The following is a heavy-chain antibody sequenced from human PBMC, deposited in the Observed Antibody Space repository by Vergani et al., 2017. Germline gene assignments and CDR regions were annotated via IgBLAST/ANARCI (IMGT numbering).Heavy chain of an antibody. CDR3: AKESDGGWQLVLSLRRHRTRVSGYFDY. Sequence: EVQLLESGGGLVQPGGSLRLSCAASGFTFSSYAMSWVRQAPGKGLEWVSAISGSGGSTYYADSVKGRFTISRDNSKNTLYLQMNSLRAEDTAVYYCAKESDGGWQLVLSLRRHRTRVSGYFDYWGQGTLVTVSS. CDR2: ISGSGGST. CDR1: GFTFSSYA. J-gene: IGHJ4*02. D-gene: IGHD6-6*01. V-gene: IGHV3-23*01.